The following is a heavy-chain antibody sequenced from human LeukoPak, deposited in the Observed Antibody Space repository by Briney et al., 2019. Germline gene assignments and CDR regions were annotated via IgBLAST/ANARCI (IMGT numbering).Heavy chain of an antibody. J-gene: IGHJ6*04. CDR3: ARDPHYGMDV. CDR2: IKRDGSEK. CDR1: GFTFSSYW. V-gene: IGHV3-7*03. Sequence: GGSLRLSCAASGFTFSSYWMSWVRQAPGKGLEWVANIKRDGSEKSVKGRFTIPRDNAKNSLYLQMNSLRAEDTAVYYCARDPHYGMDVWGKGTTVTVSS.